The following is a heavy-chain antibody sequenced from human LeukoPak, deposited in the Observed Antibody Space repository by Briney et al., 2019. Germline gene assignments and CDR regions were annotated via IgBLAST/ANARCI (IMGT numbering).Heavy chain of an antibody. D-gene: IGHD3-22*01. CDR1: GFTFSSYA. CDR2: ISSSGSTI. Sequence: GGSLRLSCAASGFTFSSYAMNWVRQAPGKGLEWVSYISSSGSTIYYADPVKGRFTISRDNAKSSLYLQMNSLRAEDTAVYYCARDTYYYDSSGWNYWGQGTLVTVSS. J-gene: IGHJ4*02. V-gene: IGHV3-48*03. CDR3: ARDTYYYDSSGWNY.